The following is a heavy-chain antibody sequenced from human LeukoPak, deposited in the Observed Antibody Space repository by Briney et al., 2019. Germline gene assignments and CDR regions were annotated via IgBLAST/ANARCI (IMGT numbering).Heavy chain of an antibody. Sequence: ASVTLSFKASGGTFSIYAISWVRQAPGQGREWMGRIIPILGIANYAQKFQGGVTITADKSPSTAYMELSSLRSEDTAVYYCASRIRDTAMVHGDYWGQGTLVTVSS. J-gene: IGHJ4*02. CDR3: ASRIRDTAMVHGDY. CDR2: IIPILGIA. CDR1: GGTFSIYA. D-gene: IGHD5-18*01. V-gene: IGHV1-69*04.